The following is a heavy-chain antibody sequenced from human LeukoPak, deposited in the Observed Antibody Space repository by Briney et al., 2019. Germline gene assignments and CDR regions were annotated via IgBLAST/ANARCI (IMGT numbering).Heavy chain of an antibody. CDR3: ARSNSATIPGADP. D-gene: IGHD1-26*01. CDR1: GYTVSSDY. Sequence: GGALRLSCAASGYTVSSDYMSWVRQAPAKGLEWVSIIYSGGSTYYADSVKGRFTISRDHSKNTLFLQMNSLRAEDTAMYYCARSNSATIPGADPWGQGTLVTVSS. J-gene: IGHJ5*02. V-gene: IGHV3-53*01. CDR2: IYSGGST.